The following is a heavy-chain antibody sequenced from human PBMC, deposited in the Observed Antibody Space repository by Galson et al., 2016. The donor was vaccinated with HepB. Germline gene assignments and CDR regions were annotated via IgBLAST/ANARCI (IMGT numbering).Heavy chain of an antibody. CDR1: GDSVSDNSAT. D-gene: IGHD2-8*01. V-gene: IGHV6-1*01. J-gene: IGHJ4*02. CDR2: TYYRSKWYN. CDR3: ARSLVSHSRPQYYFDY. Sequence: CAISGDSVSDNSATWSWIRQSPSRGLEWLGRTYYRSKWYNDYAVSVKSRITVNSDTSKNQFSLHLRSVTPEDTAVYYCARSLVSHSRPQYYFDYWGQGTLVTVSS.